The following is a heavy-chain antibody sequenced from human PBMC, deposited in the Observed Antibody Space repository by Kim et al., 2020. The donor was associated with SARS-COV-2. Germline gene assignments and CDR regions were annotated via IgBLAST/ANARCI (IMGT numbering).Heavy chain of an antibody. D-gene: IGHD2-2*02. J-gene: IGHJ3*02. CDR2: IYYSGST. V-gene: IGHV4-39*01. CDR3: AGNPDTLGAFDI. Sequence: SETLSLTCTVSGGSISSSSYYWGWIRQPPGKGLEWIGSIYYSGSTYYNPSLKSRVTISVDTSKNQFSLKLSSVTAADTAVYYCAGNPDTLGAFDIWGQGTMVTVSS. CDR1: GGSISSSSYY.